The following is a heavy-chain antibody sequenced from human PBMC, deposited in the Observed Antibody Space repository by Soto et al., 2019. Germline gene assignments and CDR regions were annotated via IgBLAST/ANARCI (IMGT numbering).Heavy chain of an antibody. CDR2: IIPIFGTA. CDR1: GGTFSSYA. Sequence: QVPLVQSGAEVKKPGSSVKVSCKASGGTFSSYAISWVRQAPGQGLEWMGGIIPIFGTANYAQKFQGRVTITADESTSTAYMELSSLRSEDTAVYYCARRYYDSSGYYYDPGPFDYWGQGTLVTVSS. D-gene: IGHD3-22*01. CDR3: ARRYYDSSGYYYDPGPFDY. V-gene: IGHV1-69*01. J-gene: IGHJ4*02.